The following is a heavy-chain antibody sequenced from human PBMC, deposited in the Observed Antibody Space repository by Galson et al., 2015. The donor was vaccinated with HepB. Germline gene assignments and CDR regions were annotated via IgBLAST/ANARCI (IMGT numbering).Heavy chain of an antibody. J-gene: IGHJ4*02. CDR3: AKGRLGIAARRIFAF. V-gene: IGHV3-30*18. D-gene: IGHD6-6*01. CDR2: ISYDGSNK. Sequence: SLRLSCAASGFTFSSYGMHWVRQAPGKGLEWVAVISYDGSNKYYVDSVKGRFTISRDNSKNTLYLQMNSLRAEDTAVYYCAKGRLGIAARRIFAFWGQGARVTVSS. CDR1: GFTFSSYG.